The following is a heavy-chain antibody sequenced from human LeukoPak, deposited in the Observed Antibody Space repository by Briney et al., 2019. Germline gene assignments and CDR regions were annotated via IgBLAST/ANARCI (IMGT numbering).Heavy chain of an antibody. J-gene: IGHJ4*02. D-gene: IGHD3-22*01. V-gene: IGHV3-53*01. CDR3: ARAQFYHDSSTYWPDY. CDR1: GFTVSSNY. CDR2: IYGGGST. Sequence: GGSLRLSCAASGFTVSSNYMSWVRQAPGKGLEWVSVIYGGGSTYYADSVKGRFSISRDTSKNAVYLQMNSLRAEDTAVYYCARAQFYHDSSTYWPDYSGEAPLVTV.